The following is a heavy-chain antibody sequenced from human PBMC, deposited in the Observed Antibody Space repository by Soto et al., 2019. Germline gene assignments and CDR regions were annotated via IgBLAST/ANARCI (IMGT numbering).Heavy chain of an antibody. CDR1: GFTVSSNY. CDR2: IYSGGST. CDR3: VRSYYGSGSNDAFDI. Sequence: EVQLVESGGGLVQPGGSLRLSCAASGFTVSSNYMSWVRQAPGKGLEWVSVIYSGGSTYYADSVKGRFTISRDNSKNTLYLQMDSLRAEDTAVYYCVRSYYGSGSNDAFDIWGQGTMVTVSS. J-gene: IGHJ3*02. D-gene: IGHD3-10*01. V-gene: IGHV3-66*01.